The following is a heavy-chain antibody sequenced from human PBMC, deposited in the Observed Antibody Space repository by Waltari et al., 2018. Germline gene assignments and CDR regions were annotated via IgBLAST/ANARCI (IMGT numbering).Heavy chain of an antibody. CDR1: GGSFSGYY. J-gene: IGHJ4*02. CDR2: INHSGGT. Sequence: QVPLQQWGAGLLKPSETLSLTCAVYGGSFSGYYYAWFRQPPGKGLEWIGEINHSGGTKYNPSLKSRVTISPDTSKNQFSLKLTSVTAADTAVYYCARGSSQRGVGYTGDWGQGTLVTVSS. CDR3: ARGSSQRGVGYTGD. D-gene: IGHD5-12*01. V-gene: IGHV4-34*01.